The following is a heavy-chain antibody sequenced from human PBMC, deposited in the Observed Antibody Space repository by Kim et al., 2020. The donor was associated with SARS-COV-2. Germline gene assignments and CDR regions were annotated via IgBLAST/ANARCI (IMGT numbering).Heavy chain of an antibody. CDR3: ARDRSEADDFWSGYDYYGMDV. V-gene: IGHV3-11*01. D-gene: IGHD3-3*01. CDR1: GFTFSDYY. J-gene: IGHJ6*02. Sequence: GGSLRLSCAASGFTFSDYYMSWIRQAPGKGLEWVSYISSSGSTIYYADSVKGRFTISRDNAKNSLYLQMNSLRAEDTAVYYCARDRSEADDFWSGYDYYGMDVWGQGTTVTVSS. CDR2: ISSSGSTI.